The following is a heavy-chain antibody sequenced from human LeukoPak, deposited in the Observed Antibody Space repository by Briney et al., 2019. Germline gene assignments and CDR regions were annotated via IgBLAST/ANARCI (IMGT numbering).Heavy chain of an antibody. CDR2: INHSGST. CDR1: GGSISSGDYY. D-gene: IGHD3-3*01. V-gene: IGHV4-30-4*08. Sequence: SQTLSLTCTVSGGSISSGDYYWSWIRQPPGKGLEWIGEINHSGSTNYNPSLKSRVTISVDTSKNQFSLKLSSVTAADTAVYYCARARYDFWSGYYVWFDPWGQGTLVTVSS. J-gene: IGHJ5*02. CDR3: ARARYDFWSGYYVWFDP.